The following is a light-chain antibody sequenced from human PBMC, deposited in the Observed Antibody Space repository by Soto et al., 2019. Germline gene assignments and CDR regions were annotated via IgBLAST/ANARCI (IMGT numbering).Light chain of an antibody. CDR2: GAS. J-gene: IGKJ1*01. V-gene: IGKV3-20*01. CDR1: QSVSSSY. Sequence: EIVLTQSPGTLSLSPRERATLSCRASQSVSSSYLAWYQQKPGQAPRLLIYGASSRATGIPDRFSGSGSGTDFTLTISRLEPEDFAVYYCQQYGSSPLTFRQGTKVEIK. CDR3: QQYGSSPLT.